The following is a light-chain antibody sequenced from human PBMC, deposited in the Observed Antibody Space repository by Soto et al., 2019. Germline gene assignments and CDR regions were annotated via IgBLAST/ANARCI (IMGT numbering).Light chain of an antibody. J-gene: IGKJ4*01. V-gene: IGKV3-11*01. CDR2: DAS. CDR3: QQRSNWPPGLT. Sequence: EIVLTQSPATLSLSPGERGTLSCRASQSVSSYLAWYQQEPGQAPRLLIYDASNRATGIPARFSGSGSGTDFTLTISSLEPEDFAVYYCQQRSNWPPGLTFGGGTKVEIK. CDR1: QSVSSY.